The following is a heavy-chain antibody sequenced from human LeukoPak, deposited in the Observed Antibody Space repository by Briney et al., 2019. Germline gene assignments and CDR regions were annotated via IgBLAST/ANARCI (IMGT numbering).Heavy chain of an antibody. V-gene: IGHV3-11*01. CDR2: ISSSGSTI. D-gene: IGHD5-12*01. Sequence: GGSLRLSCAASGFTFSDYYMSWIRQAPGKGLEWVSYISSSGSTIYYADSVKGRFTISRDNSKNTLYLQMNSLRAEDTAVYYCAKLVDIVATINGLFDYWGQGTLVTVSS. CDR3: AKLVDIVATINGLFDY. CDR1: GFTFSDYY. J-gene: IGHJ4*02.